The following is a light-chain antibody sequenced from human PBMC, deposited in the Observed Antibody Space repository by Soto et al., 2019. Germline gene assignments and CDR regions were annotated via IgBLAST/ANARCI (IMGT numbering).Light chain of an antibody. Sequence: DIQMTQSPSSVSASVGDRVTITCRARQDVKTWLAWYQQKPGKAPKLLIYGASRLQSGIPSRFSGSGSGTEFTLTITSLQSEDFAAYYCQQGNGFPPSFGGGTKVE. CDR1: QDVKTW. CDR2: GAS. V-gene: IGKV1-12*01. J-gene: IGKJ4*01. CDR3: QQGNGFPPS.